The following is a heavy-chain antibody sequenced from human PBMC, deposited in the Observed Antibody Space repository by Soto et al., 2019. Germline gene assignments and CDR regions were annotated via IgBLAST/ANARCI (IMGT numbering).Heavy chain of an antibody. CDR3: ARSTMVRGDDAFDI. J-gene: IGHJ3*02. D-gene: IGHD3-10*01. CDR2: ISGSGGST. V-gene: IGHV3-48*01. Sequence: HPGGSLRLSCATSGFTFSTYSMHWVRQAPGKGLEWVSAISGSGGSTYYADSVKGRFTISRDNAKNSLYLQMNSLRAEDTAVYYCARSTMVRGDDAFDIWGQGTMVTVSS. CDR1: GFTFSTYS.